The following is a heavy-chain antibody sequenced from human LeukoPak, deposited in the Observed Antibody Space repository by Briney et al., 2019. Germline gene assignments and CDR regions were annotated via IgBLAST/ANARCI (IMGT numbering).Heavy chain of an antibody. CDR1: GGSTSSGSYY. CDR2: IYTSGGT. V-gene: IGHV4-61*02. D-gene: IGHD1-1*01. J-gene: IGHJ4*02. CDR3: ARHDNAATGNFEY. Sequence: SQTLSLTCTVSGGSTSSGSYYWSWIRQPAGKGLEWIGRIYTSGGTNYNPSLKSRVTISVDTSKNQFSLKLSSVTAADTAVYYCARHDNAATGNFEYWGQGTLVTVSS.